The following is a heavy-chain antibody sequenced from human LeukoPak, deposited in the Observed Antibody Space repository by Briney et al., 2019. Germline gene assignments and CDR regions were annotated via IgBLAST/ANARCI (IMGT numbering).Heavy chain of an antibody. Sequence: SEALSLTCTVSGYSISSGYYWGWIRQPPGKGLEWIGSIYHSGSTYYNPSLKSRVTISVDTSKNQFSLKLSSVTAADTAVYYCARDPGIAAAPLFDYWGQGTLVTVS. V-gene: IGHV4-38-2*02. CDR2: IYHSGST. CDR1: GYSISSGYY. J-gene: IGHJ4*02. D-gene: IGHD6-13*01. CDR3: ARDPGIAAAPLFDY.